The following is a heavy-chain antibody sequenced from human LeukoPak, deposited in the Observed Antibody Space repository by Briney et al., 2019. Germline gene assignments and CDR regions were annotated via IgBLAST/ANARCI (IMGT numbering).Heavy chain of an antibody. V-gene: IGHV3-23*01. D-gene: IGHD3-16*01. J-gene: IGHJ4*02. Sequence: GVSLTLSCAVCRFTFSTYAMTWVPQSPGKGLVGVSTITTCGITYHPDSVEGRFTISRDIYKSKLYLKIHGLRAEDTDTYYCAKHGNSAYNFFDSWGQGTLVTVSS. CDR2: ITTCGIT. CDR3: AKHGNSAYNFFDS. CDR1: RFTFSTYA.